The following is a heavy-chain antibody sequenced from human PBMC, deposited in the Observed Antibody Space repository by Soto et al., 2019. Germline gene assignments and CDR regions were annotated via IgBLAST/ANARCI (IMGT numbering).Heavy chain of an antibody. CDR1: GGTVASSHW. Sequence: LSLTCGVSGGTVASSHWWSWVRQSPGRGLEWIGNVYHTGDTNFNPSLQSRVTFSVDKSNNQFSLRLTSVTAADTAVYFCAREIVTAGGNNYFDPWGPGTMVTVSS. CDR3: AREIVTAGGNNYFDP. J-gene: IGHJ5*02. V-gene: IGHV4-4*01. D-gene: IGHD2-21*02. CDR2: VYHTGDT.